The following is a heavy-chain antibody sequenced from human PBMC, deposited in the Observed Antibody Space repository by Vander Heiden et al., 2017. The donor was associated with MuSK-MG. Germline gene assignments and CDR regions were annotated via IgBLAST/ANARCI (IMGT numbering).Heavy chain of an antibody. CDR3: ARVQPYYSDSTIY. D-gene: IGHD3-22*01. J-gene: IGHJ4*02. Sequence: EVQLVESGGGLVQPGGSLRLSCAASGFTFTRYWMTWVRQVPGKGLEWVANIKEDGSEKYYVDSVKGRFTIPRDNAKNSLYLQMNSLRVEDTAVYYCARVQPYYSDSTIYWGLGTLATVSS. V-gene: IGHV3-7*01. CDR1: GFTFTRYW. CDR2: IKEDGSEK.